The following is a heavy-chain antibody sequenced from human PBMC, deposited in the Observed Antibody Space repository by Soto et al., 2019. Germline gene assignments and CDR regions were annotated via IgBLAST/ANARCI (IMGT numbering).Heavy chain of an antibody. CDR1: GFTFSSYA. J-gene: IGHJ5*02. V-gene: IGHV3-23*01. Sequence: GGSLRLSCAASGFTFSSYAMSWVRQAPGKGLEWVSAISGSGGSTYYADSVKGRFTISRDNSKNTLYLQMNSLRAEDTAVYYCAKPKANVLLWFGETTDNWFDPWGQGTLVTVSS. CDR2: ISGSGGST. CDR3: AKPKANVLLWFGETTDNWFDP. D-gene: IGHD3-10*01.